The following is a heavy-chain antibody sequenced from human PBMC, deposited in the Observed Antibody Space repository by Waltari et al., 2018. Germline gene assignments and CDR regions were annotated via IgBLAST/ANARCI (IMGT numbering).Heavy chain of an antibody. CDR2: IYYSGST. Sequence: QLQLQESGPGLVKPSETLSLTCPVSGGSIRRSRYYWGWIRQPPGKGLEWIGSIYYSGSTYYNPSLKSRVTISVDTSKNQFSLKLSSVTAADTAVYYCARQGAMADTLDYWGQGTLVTVSS. CDR1: GGSIRRSRYY. J-gene: IGHJ4*02. CDR3: ARQGAMADTLDY. V-gene: IGHV4-39*07. D-gene: IGHD2-2*01.